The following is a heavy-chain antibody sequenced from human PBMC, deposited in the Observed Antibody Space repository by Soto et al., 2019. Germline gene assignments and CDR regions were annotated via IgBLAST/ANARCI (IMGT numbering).Heavy chain of an antibody. CDR3: SRRTHDAFDI. CDR1: GYTFSTYG. Sequence: QVQLVQSGGEVKEPGASVKVSCKASGYTFSTYGISWVRQAPGQGLEWMGWVTTYNGNTNYAQKLQGRITLTTDTYTSTAYMELRSLRSDDTAVYYCSRRTHDAFDIWGQGTMVTVSS. J-gene: IGHJ3*02. CDR2: VTTYNGNT. V-gene: IGHV1-18*01.